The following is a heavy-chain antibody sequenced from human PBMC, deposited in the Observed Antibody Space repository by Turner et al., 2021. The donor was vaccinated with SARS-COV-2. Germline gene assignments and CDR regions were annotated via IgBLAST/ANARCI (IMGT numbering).Heavy chain of an antibody. CDR1: GFTFSSYA. CDR2: ISGSGGDT. D-gene: IGHD1-20*01. CDR3: AKDLITGIYYYYYGMDV. J-gene: IGHJ6*02. V-gene: IGHV3-23*01. Sequence: EVQLLESGGGLVQPGGSLRPSCAASGFTFSSYAMSWVRQAPGKRLEWVSVISGSGGDTYYADSVKGRFTISRDNSKNTLYLQMNSLRAEDTSVYYCAKDLITGIYYYYYGMDVWGQGTTVTVSS.